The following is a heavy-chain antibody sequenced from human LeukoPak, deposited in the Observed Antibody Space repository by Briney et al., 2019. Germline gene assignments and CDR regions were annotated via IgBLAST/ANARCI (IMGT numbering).Heavy chain of an antibody. Sequence: PGGSLRLSCAASGFNFDDYVMTWVRQAPGKGLEWVSSINWNGGSRGYADSVKGRFTISRDNAKNSLYLQMNSLRAEDTAVYYCAKEGHTSHFDPWGQGTLVTVSS. CDR3: AKEGHTSHFDP. CDR1: GFNFDDYV. V-gene: IGHV3-20*04. CDR2: INWNGGSR. J-gene: IGHJ5*02. D-gene: IGHD2-2*01.